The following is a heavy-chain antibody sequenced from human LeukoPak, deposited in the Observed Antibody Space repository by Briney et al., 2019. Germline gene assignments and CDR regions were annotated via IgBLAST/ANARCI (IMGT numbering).Heavy chain of an antibody. V-gene: IGHV3-30*18. CDR2: ISYDRSNK. Sequence: GGSLRLSCAASGFTFSSYGMHWVRQAPGKGLEWVAVISYDRSNKYYADSVKGRFTISRDNSKNTLYLQMNSLRAEDTAVYYCAELGITMIGGVWGKGTTVTISS. J-gene: IGHJ6*04. D-gene: IGHD3-10*02. CDR3: AELGITMIGGV. CDR1: GFTFSSYG.